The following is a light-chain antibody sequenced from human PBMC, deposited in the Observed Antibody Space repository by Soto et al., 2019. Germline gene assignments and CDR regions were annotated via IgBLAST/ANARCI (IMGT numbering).Light chain of an antibody. V-gene: IGKV1-5*01. CDR3: KQYNSYPLN. J-gene: IGKJ4*01. Sequence: DNQMTQCRAALAASIGDRVTVTSTASQSLDNCWAWYQQKPGKAPKLLIYDASSLESGVPSRFSGSGSGTEFTLTLRSLQPDDFATYSCKQYNSYPLNFGGGTQVDI. CDR1: QSLDNC. CDR2: DAS.